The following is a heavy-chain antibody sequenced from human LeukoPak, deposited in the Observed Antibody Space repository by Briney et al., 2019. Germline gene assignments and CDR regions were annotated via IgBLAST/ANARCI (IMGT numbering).Heavy chain of an antibody. CDR2: IYYSGST. CDR3: ARELEGYCSSTSCHNWFDP. J-gene: IGHJ5*02. D-gene: IGHD2-2*01. CDR1: GGSISPYY. V-gene: IGHV4-59*01. Sequence: SETLSLTCTVSGGSISPYYWSWIRQPPGKGLEWIGYIYYSGSTNYNPSLKSRVTISADTSKNQFSLKLSSVTAADTAVYYCARELEGYCSSTSCHNWFDPWGQGTLVTVSS.